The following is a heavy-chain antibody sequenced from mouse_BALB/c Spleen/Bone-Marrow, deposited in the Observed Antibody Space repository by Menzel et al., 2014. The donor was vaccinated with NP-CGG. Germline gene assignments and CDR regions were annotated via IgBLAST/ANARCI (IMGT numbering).Heavy chain of an antibody. V-gene: IGHV3-8*02. D-gene: IGHD3-3*01. CDR3: ATYEGGTSDS. Sequence: EVQLQQSGPSLVKPSQTLSHTCSVTGDSITSGYWNWIRKFPGNKLEFMGYISYSGSTYYNPSLKSRISITRDTSKTXYYLQLNSVTTEDTATYYCATYEGGTSDSWGQGTTLTVSS. CDR1: GDSITSGY. J-gene: IGHJ2*01. CDR2: ISYSGST.